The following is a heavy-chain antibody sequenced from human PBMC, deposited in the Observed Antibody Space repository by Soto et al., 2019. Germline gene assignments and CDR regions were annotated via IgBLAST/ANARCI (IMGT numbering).Heavy chain of an antibody. CDR2: ISSNGGST. J-gene: IGHJ3*02. CDR3: ARGGERLERGLGAFDI. Sequence: GGSLRLSCAASGFTFSSYAMHWVRQAPGKGLEYVSAISSNGGSTYYANSVKGRFTISRDNSKNTLYLQMGSLRAEDMAVYYCARGGERLERGLGAFDIWGQGTMVTVSS. CDR1: GFTFSSYA. D-gene: IGHD1-1*01. V-gene: IGHV3-64*01.